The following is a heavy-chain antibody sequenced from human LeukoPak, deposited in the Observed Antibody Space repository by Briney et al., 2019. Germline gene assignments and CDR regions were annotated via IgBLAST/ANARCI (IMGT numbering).Heavy chain of an antibody. CDR1: GGSFSGYY. CDR3: ARISTVVTVDY. V-gene: IGHV4-34*01. J-gene: IGHJ4*02. CDR2: INHSGST. D-gene: IGHD4-23*01. Sequence: SETLSLTCAVYGGSFSGYYWSWIRQPPGKGLEWIGEINHSGSTNYNPSLKSRVTISVDTSKNQFSLKLSSVTAADTAVYYCARISTVVTVDYWGQGTLVTVSS.